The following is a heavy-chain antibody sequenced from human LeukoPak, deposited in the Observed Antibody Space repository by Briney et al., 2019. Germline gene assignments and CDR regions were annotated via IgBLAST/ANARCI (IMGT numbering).Heavy chain of an antibody. CDR3: AKAYEGVWGTYRKFDY. V-gene: IGHV3-21*04. D-gene: IGHD3-16*02. J-gene: IGHJ4*02. CDR2: ITSWSTYI. CDR1: GFTFNNYN. Sequence: SGGSLRLSCAASGFTFNNYNMNWVRQAPGKALEWVSSITSWSTYIFYADSVKGRFTISRDNSKNTLYLQMNSLRAEDTAVYYCAKAYEGVWGTYRKFDYWGQGTLVTVSS.